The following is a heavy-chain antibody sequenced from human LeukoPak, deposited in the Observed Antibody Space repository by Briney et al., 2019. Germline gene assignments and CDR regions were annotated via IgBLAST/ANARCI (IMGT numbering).Heavy chain of an antibody. D-gene: IGHD4-17*01. CDR3: AKVYGDYVGPYYYYYYMDV. CDR1: GFTFSSYG. J-gene: IGHJ6*03. CDR2: ISGSGGST. V-gene: IGHV3-23*01. Sequence: GGSLRLSCAASGFTFSSYGMSWVRRAPGKGLEWVSAISGSGGSTYYADSVKGRFTISRDNSKNTLYLQMNSLRAEDTAVYYCAKVYGDYVGPYYYYYYMDVWGKGTTVTISS.